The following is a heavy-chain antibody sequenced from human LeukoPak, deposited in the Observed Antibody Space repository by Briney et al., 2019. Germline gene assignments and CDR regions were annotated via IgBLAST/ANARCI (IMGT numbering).Heavy chain of an antibody. Sequence: GGSLRLSCAASGFTFSTYGMHWVRQAPGKGLEWVAVIGHDGSHEKYADSVRGRFTISRDNSKNTLYLQMNSLRAEDTAVYYCARDRGRYYDSRGFYWGYYFDSWGQGILVTVST. J-gene: IGHJ4*02. CDR2: IGHDGSHE. V-gene: IGHV3-30*02. D-gene: IGHD3-22*01. CDR1: GFTFSTYG. CDR3: ARDRGRYYDSRGFYWGYYFDS.